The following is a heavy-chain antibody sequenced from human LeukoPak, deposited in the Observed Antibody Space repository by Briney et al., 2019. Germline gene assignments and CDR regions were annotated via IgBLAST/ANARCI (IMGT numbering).Heavy chain of an antibody. CDR1: GGTFSSYA. CDR2: ITPIFGTA. CDR3: ARHIAIAGLRGFDY. Sequence: SVKVSCKASGGTFSSYAISWVRQAPGQGLEWMGGITPIFGTANYAQKFQGRVTITADESTSTAYMELSSLRSEDTAVYYCARHIAIAGLRGFDYWGQGTLVTVSS. V-gene: IGHV1-69*13. D-gene: IGHD6-19*01. J-gene: IGHJ4*02.